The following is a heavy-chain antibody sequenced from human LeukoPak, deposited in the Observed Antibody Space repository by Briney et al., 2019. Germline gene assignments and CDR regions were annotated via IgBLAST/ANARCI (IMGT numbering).Heavy chain of an antibody. CDR3: ARRPAGTRTFDY. D-gene: IGHD1-7*01. CDR1: GYSFTSYW. J-gene: IGHJ4*02. Sequence: GESLKISCKGSGYSFTSYWIGWVRQMPGKGLEWMGVIYGADYTTIYSPPFHGQITISADKSVSTAYLQWTSLKASDTAMYYCARRPAGTRTFDYWGQGALVTVSS. V-gene: IGHV5-51*01. CDR2: IYGADYTT.